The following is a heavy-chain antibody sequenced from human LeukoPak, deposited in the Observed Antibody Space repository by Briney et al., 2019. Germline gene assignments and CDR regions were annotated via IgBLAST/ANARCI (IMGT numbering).Heavy chain of an antibody. CDR3: TRGVGDTSTFDF. J-gene: IGHJ4*02. CDR2: ISTWSSAI. V-gene: IGHV3-48*02. D-gene: IGHD1-26*01. CDR1: GFTFSTYA. Sequence: PGGSLRLSCAASGFTFSTYAMAWVRQAPGKGLECLAYISTWSSAIEYSDSVRGRFTISRDNARNSMYLQMNSLRDEDTAVYYCTRGVGDTSTFDFWGQGSLVTVSS.